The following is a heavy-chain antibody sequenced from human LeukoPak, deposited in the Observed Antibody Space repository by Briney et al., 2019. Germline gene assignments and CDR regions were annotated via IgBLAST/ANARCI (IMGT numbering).Heavy chain of an antibody. CDR3: TTDLYRTLEIPVLGI. D-gene: IGHD3-3*01. Sequence: GGSLRLSWAASGFTFSSYALSWFRQAPGKGLEWVSAISGSGGSTYYADSVKGRFTISRDNSKNTLYLQMNSLRAEDTAVYYCTTDLYRTLEIPVLGIWGQGTRVTVSS. J-gene: IGHJ3*02. V-gene: IGHV3-23*01. CDR2: ISGSGGST. CDR1: GFTFSSYA.